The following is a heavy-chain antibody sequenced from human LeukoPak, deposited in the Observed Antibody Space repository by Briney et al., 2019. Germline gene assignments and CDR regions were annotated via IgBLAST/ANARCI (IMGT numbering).Heavy chain of an antibody. CDR3: ARVVATGGTDY. CDR1: GGSVGSGSDY. J-gene: IGHJ4*02. CDR2: IYYSGST. V-gene: IGHV4-61*01. Sequence: SETLSLTCTVSGGSVGSGSDYWAWIRQPPGKGLEWFGYIYYSGSTKYNPSLKSRVTISVDTSKNQFSMKLSSVTAADTAVYYCARVVATGGTDYWGQGTLVTVSS. D-gene: IGHD5-12*01.